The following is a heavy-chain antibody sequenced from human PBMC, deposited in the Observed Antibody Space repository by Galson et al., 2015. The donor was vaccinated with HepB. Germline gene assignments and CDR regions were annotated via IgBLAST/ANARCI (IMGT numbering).Heavy chain of an antibody. V-gene: IGHV3-21*01. Sequence: LRLSCAASGFTFSSYSMNWVRQAPGKGLEWVSSISSSSSYIYYADSVKGRFTISRDNAKNSLYLQMNSLRAEDTAVYYCARGPDCGGDCYPSEYFDYWGQGTLVTVSS. J-gene: IGHJ4*02. CDR3: ARGPDCGGDCYPSEYFDY. CDR2: ISSSSSYI. CDR1: GFTFSSYS. D-gene: IGHD2-21*02.